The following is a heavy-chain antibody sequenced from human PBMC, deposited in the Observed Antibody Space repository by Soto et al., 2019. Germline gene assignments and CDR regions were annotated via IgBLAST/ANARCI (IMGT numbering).Heavy chain of an antibody. CDR3: ARDSAPPFDY. CDR2: IIPIIGIA. CDR1: GGTFSSYA. D-gene: IGHD3-10*01. V-gene: IGHV1-69*04. J-gene: IGHJ4*02. Sequence: QVQLVQSGAEVKKPGSSVKVSCKASGGTFSSYAISWVRQAPGQGLEWMGRIIPIIGIANYAQKFQGRVTITADKATSTAYMGLRTLRSEDTAVYCCARDSAPPFDYWGQGTLVTVSS.